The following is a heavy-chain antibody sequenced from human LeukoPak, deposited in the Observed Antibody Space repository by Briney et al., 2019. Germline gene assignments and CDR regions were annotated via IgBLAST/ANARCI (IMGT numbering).Heavy chain of an antibody. CDR3: ARSLGIYSSSWYYFDY. V-gene: IGHV3-30*01. CDR2: ISYDGSNK. D-gene: IGHD6-13*01. J-gene: IGHJ4*02. Sequence: GRSLRLSCAASGFTFSSYAMHWVRQAPGKGLEWVAVISYDGSNKYYADSVKGRFTISRDNSKNTLYLQMNSLRAEDTAVYYCARSLGIYSSSWYYFDYWGQGTLVTVSS. CDR1: GFTFSSYA.